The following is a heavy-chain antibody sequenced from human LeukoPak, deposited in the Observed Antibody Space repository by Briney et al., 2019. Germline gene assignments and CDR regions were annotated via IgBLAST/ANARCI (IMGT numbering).Heavy chain of an antibody. Sequence: SVKVSCKASGGTFSSYAISWVRQAPGQGLEWMGGIIPIFGTANYAQKFQGRVAIATDESTSTAYMELSSLRSEDTAVYYCASGMVVAYYYYYYMDVWGKGTTVTVSS. V-gene: IGHV1-69*05. CDR1: GGTFSSYA. D-gene: IGHD2-15*01. J-gene: IGHJ6*03. CDR2: IIPIFGTA. CDR3: ASGMVVAYYYYYYMDV.